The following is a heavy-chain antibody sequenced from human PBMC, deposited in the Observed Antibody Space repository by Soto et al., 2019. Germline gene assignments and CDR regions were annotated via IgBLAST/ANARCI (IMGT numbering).Heavy chain of an antibody. Sequence: QVQLQQWGAGLLKPSETLSLTCAVYGGSFSGYYWSWIRQPPGKGLEWIGEINHSGSTNYNPSLKSRVTISVDTAKNQFSLKLGSVTAADTAVYYGARGGGHNWVKYYYYMDVWGKGTTVTVSS. J-gene: IGHJ6*03. CDR3: ARGGGHNWVKYYYYMDV. CDR2: INHSGST. CDR1: GGSFSGYY. D-gene: IGHD1-20*01. V-gene: IGHV4-34*01.